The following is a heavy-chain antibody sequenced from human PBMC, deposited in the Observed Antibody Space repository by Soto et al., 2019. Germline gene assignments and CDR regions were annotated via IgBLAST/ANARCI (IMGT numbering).Heavy chain of an antibody. D-gene: IGHD3-16*01. CDR2: INTYNGNT. Sequence: QVQLVQSGAEVKNPGASVKVSCKASGYTFTRYGIGWARQAPGQGLEWMGWINTYNGNTNYAQNVRGSVTLTTDTSTSTAYMELRSLRSNDTAIYYCAMVDVYVTPSPQDVWGQGTTVIVSS. V-gene: IGHV1-18*01. CDR1: GYTFTRYG. CDR3: AMVDVYVTPSPQDV. J-gene: IGHJ6*02.